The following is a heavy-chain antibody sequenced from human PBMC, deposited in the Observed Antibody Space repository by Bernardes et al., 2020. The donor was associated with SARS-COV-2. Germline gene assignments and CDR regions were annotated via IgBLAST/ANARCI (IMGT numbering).Heavy chain of an antibody. Sequence: GGSLRLSCAASGFTFSRYAMHWVRQAPGKGLEWVANIKEDGSEKYYVDSVKGRFTISRDNAKNSLYLQMNSLRAEDTAVYYCARDVTGGIYWGQGTRVTVSS. J-gene: IGHJ4*02. CDR3: ARDVTGGIY. D-gene: IGHD3-16*01. CDR2: IKEDGSEK. V-gene: IGHV3-7*01. CDR1: GFTFSRYA.